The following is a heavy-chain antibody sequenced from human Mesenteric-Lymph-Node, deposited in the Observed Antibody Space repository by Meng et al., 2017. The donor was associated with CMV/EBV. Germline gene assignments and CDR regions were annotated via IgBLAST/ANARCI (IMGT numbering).Heavy chain of an antibody. CDR2: IYNDGSRT. V-gene: IGHV3-74*01. CDR1: GFTFSSHW. J-gene: IGHJ4*02. D-gene: IGHD6-25*01. CDR3: ARGDLHGYYFDY. Sequence: GGSLRLSCAASGFTFSSHWLHWVRQAPGKGLVWVSRIYNDGSRTNYADSVKGRFSISRDNAKNTLLLQMNSLRAEDTAVYYCARGDLHGYYFDYWGQGTLVTVSS.